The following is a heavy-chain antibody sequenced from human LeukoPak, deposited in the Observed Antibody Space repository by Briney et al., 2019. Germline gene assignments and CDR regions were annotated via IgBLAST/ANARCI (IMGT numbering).Heavy chain of an antibody. Sequence: AGGSLRLFCAASGFIFNSYAMTWVRQAPGKGLEWVSTISGSAYDTYYADSVKGRFTVSRDKSNKTLHLQMDSLRAEDTAVYYCARVSPRGLINDYWGLGTLVTVSS. V-gene: IGHV3-23*01. D-gene: IGHD3-10*01. CDR2: ISGSAYDT. CDR3: ARVSPRGLINDY. CDR1: GFIFNSYA. J-gene: IGHJ4*02.